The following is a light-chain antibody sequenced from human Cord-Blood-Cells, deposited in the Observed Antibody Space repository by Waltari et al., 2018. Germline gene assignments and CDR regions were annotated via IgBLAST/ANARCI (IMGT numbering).Light chain of an antibody. Sequence: QSVLTPPPSASGTPGPRVTISCSGSRSNIGSNTVNWYQQLPGTAPKLLIYSNNQRPSGVPDRFSGSKSGTSASLAISGLQSEDEADYYCAAWDDSLNGWVFGGGTKLTVL. V-gene: IGLV1-44*01. J-gene: IGLJ3*02. CDR3: AAWDDSLNGWV. CDR1: RSNIGSNT. CDR2: SNN.